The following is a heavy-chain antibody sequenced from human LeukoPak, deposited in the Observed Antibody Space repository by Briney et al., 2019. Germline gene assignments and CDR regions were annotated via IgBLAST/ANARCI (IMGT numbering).Heavy chain of an antibody. CDR2: ISGSGGSR. D-gene: IGHD1-26*01. V-gene: IGHV3-23*01. J-gene: IGHJ4*02. CDR3: AKGMKSGSYLNFDY. Sequence: GGSLRLSCAASGFTFSSYAMSWVRQAPGKGLEWVSAISGSGGSRYYADSVKGRFTISRDNSKNTLYLQMNSLRAEDTAVYYCAKGMKSGSYLNFDYWGQGTLVTVSS. CDR1: GFTFSSYA.